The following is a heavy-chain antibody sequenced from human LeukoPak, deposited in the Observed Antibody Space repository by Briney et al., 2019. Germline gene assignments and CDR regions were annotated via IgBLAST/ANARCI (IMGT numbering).Heavy chain of an antibody. V-gene: IGHV4-39*01. CDR2: IYYSGST. Sequence: PSETLSLTCTVSSRSISSSSYYWAWIRQPPGKGLEWIGSIYYSGSTYYNPSLKSRVTISVDKSKNQFSLRLSSVTAADTAVYYCGSQPQQQVAGLEGYWGQGTLVTVSS. CDR3: GSQPQQQVAGLEGY. CDR1: SRSISSSSYY. J-gene: IGHJ4*02. D-gene: IGHD6-13*01.